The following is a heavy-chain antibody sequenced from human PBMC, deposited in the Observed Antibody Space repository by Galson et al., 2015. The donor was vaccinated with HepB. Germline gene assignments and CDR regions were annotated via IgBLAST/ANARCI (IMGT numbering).Heavy chain of an antibody. CDR3: APAGAGDAFDI. J-gene: IGHJ3*02. V-gene: IGHV1-2*06. Sequence: SVKVSCKASGYTFTGYYMHWVRQAPAEGLEWMGRINPNSGDTNYAQKFQGRVTMTRDTSISTAYMELSRLRSDDTAVYFCAPAGAGDAFDIWGQGTMVTVSS. D-gene: IGHD7-27*01. CDR1: GYTFTGYY. CDR2: INPNSGDT.